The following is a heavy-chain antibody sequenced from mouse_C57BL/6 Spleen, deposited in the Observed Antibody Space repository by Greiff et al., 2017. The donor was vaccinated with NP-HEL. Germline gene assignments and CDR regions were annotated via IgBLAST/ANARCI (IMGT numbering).Heavy chain of an antibody. V-gene: IGHV1-64*01. CDR2: IHPNSGST. CDR3: ARSHYYSNYVDWFAY. D-gene: IGHD2-5*01. J-gene: IGHJ3*01. Sequence: QVQLQQPGAELVKPGASVKLSCKASGYTFTSYWMHWVKQRPGQGLEWIGMIHPNSGSTNYNEKFKSKATLTVDKSSSTAYMQLSSLTSEDSAVYYCARSHYYSNYVDWFAYWGKGTLVTVSA. CDR1: GYTFTSYW.